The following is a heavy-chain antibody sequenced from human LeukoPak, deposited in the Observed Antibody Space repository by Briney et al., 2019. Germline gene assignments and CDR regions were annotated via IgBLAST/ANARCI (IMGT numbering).Heavy chain of an antibody. CDR3: ARGIAARPFDY. J-gene: IGHJ4*02. D-gene: IGHD6-6*01. V-gene: IGHV1-2*02. Sequence: ASVKVSCKTTGYTFTGYYMHWVRQAPGQGLEWMGWINPNSGGTNYAQKLQGRVTMTTDTSTSTAYMELRSLRSDDTAVYYCARGIAARPFDYWGQGTLVTVSS. CDR1: GYTFTGYY. CDR2: INPNSGGT.